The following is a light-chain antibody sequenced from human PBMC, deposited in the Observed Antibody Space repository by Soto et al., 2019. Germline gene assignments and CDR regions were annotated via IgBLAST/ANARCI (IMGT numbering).Light chain of an antibody. Sequence: DIQMTESPSTLSGSVGDRVTITCRARQTISSWLAWYQQKPGKAPKLLIYAASSLQSGVPSRFSGSGSGTDFTLTISSLQPEDFATYYCQQANSFPTFGQGTRLEIK. J-gene: IGKJ5*01. V-gene: IGKV1-12*01. CDR3: QQANSFPT. CDR2: AAS. CDR1: QTISSW.